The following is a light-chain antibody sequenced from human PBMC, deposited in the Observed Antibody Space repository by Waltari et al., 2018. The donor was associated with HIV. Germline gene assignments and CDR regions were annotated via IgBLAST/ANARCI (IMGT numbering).Light chain of an antibody. CDR2: DAS. J-gene: IGKJ2*03. CDR3: QQYGSSLHS. CDR1: QSVSSRD. V-gene: IGKV3D-20*01. Sequence: EIVLTQSPATLSLSPGERATLSYGASQSVSSRDLAWYPQKPGLAPSLLIYDASRRATGIPDRFSGSGSGTDFTLTISRLEPEDFAVYYCQQYGSSLHSFGQGTKLEIK.